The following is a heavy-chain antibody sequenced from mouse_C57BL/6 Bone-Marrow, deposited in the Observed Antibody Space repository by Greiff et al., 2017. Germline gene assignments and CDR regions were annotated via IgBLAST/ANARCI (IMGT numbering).Heavy chain of an antibody. V-gene: IGHV7-4*01. D-gene: IGHD1-1*01. CDR1: GFTFTDYY. Sequence: EVKVVESGGGLVQPGASLRLSCAASGFTFTDYYMSWVRQPPGQAPEWLALIRNKANGYTTEDTASVKGRFTISRDNSQNILYLQMNTLRAEDSATDYCVKAPYYYCSSVEFDYWGQGTTLTVSS. CDR2: IRNKANGYTT. J-gene: IGHJ2*01. CDR3: VKAPYYYCSSVEFDY.